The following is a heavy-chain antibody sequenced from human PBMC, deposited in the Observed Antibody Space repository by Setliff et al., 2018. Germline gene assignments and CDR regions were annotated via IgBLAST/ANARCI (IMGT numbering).Heavy chain of an antibody. V-gene: IGHV4-30-2*01. J-gene: IGHJ4*02. Sequence: PSETLSLTCAVSGGSISSGDASWSWVRQPPGKGLEWIGYIYHAGSTDYNPSLESRVTISIDKPNKQFSLELRTLTAADTALYYCAKDWNHSTYWYTDYFDSWGQGTLVTVSS. CDR3: AKDWNHSTYWYTDYFDS. CDR1: GGSISSGDAS. CDR2: IYHAGST. D-gene: IGHD2-2*01.